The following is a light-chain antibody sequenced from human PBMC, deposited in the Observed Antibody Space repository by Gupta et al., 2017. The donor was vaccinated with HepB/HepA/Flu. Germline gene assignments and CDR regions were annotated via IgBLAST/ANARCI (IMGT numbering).Light chain of an antibody. J-gene: IGKJ2*04. CDR1: QSVSGSS. V-gene: IGKV3-20*01. CDR2: GAS. CDR3: KQYGSAPMCS. Sequence: EIVLTQSPGTLCLSPGERATLSYRASQSVSGSSLAWYQQKPGQAPRLLIYGASTRATGIPDRFSGSGSGTDFTLTISRLETEDFAVYYCKQYGSAPMCSFGQGTKLEIK.